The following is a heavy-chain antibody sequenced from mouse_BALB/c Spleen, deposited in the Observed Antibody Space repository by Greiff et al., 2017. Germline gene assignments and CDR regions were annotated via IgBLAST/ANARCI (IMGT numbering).Heavy chain of an antibody. V-gene: IGHV1-14*01. CDR3: ACGYYEAWFAY. CDR2: INPYNDGT. J-gene: IGHJ3*01. Sequence: VQLKESGPELVKPGASVKMSCKASGYTFTSYVMHWVKQKPGQGLEWIGYINPYNDGTKYNEKFKGKATLTSDKSSSTAYMELSSLTSEDSAVYYCACGYYEAWFAYWGQGTLVTVSA. D-gene: IGHD2-3*01. CDR1: GYTFTSYV.